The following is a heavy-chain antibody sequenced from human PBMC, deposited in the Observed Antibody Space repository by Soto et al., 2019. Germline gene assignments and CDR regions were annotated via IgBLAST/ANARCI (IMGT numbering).Heavy chain of an antibody. CDR2: ISSTGRTI. D-gene: IGHD6-19*01. V-gene: IGHV3-11*01. CDR1: GFTFSNYY. Sequence: PGGSLRLSCGASGFTFSNYYMSWIRQAPGKGLEWVPYISSTGRTIYYADSVNGRFTFSSANAQNSLSLKMNSLRVEDTADYYCARSYSSGWEFDYWGQGTQVTVSS. CDR3: ARSYSSGWEFDY. J-gene: IGHJ4*02.